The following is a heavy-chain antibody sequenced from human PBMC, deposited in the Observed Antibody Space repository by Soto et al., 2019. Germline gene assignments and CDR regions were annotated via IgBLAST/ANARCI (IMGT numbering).Heavy chain of an antibody. J-gene: IGHJ3*01. CDR1: GFILNNYA. CDR2: IGGTDGDSDGVP. D-gene: IGHD7-27*01. V-gene: IGHV3-23*01. Sequence: VQLLESGGDLVQPGGSLRLSCVASGFILNNYAMSWVRQAPGKGLEWVSTIGGTDGDSDGVPWYEASVKGRFTISRYMSANTLFLPMDNLRAEASALYYCVKRGRNWGAFDFWGQGTTVVVSS. CDR3: VKRGRNWGAFDF.